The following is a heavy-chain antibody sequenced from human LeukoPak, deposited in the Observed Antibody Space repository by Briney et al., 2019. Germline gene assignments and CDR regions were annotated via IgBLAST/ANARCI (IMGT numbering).Heavy chain of an antibody. CDR1: GGSISSYY. J-gene: IGHJ6*02. CDR2: IYYSGST. V-gene: IGHV4-59*01. CDR3: ARMSEGSYSYYGMHV. Sequence: SETLSDTRSVSGGSISSYYWSWIRQPPGKGLEWIGYIYYSGSTNYNPSLKSRVTISLDTSKNQFSLKLSSVTAADTAVYYCARMSEGSYSYYGMHVWGQGTTVTVSS. D-gene: IGHD2-15*01.